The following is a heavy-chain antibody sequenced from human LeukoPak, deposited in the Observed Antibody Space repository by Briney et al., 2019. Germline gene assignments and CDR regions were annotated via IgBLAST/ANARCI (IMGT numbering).Heavy chain of an antibody. J-gene: IGHJ6*03. CDR1: GGSFSGYY. CDR3: ARKPGIAAAGRHYYYYYMDV. D-gene: IGHD6-13*01. Sequence: SETLSLTCAVYGGSFSGYYWSWIRQPPGKGLEWIGEINHSGSTNYSPSLKSRVTISVDTSKNQFSLKLSSVTAADTAVYYCARKPGIAAAGRHYYYYYMDVWGKGTTVTVSS. CDR2: INHSGST. V-gene: IGHV4-34*01.